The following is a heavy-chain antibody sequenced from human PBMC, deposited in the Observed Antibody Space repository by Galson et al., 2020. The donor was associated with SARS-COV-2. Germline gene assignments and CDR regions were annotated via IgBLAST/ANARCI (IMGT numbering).Heavy chain of an antibody. CDR3: ARDRPRPRTNIVATSPNWYFDL. Sequence: SETLSLTCAVSGGSISSSNWWSWVRQPPGKGLEWIGEIYHSGSTNFNPSLKSRVTISVDKSKNQFSLKLSSVTAADTAVYYCARDRPRPRTNIVATSPNWYFDLWGRGTLVTVSS. CDR1: GGSISSSNW. J-gene: IGHJ2*01. V-gene: IGHV4-4*02. CDR2: IYHSGST. D-gene: IGHD5-12*01.